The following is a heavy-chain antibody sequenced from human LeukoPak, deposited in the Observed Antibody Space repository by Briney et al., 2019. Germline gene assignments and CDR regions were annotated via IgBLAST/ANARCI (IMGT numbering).Heavy chain of an antibody. V-gene: IGHV1-2*06. CDR2: INPNSGST. J-gene: IGHJ4*02. CDR1: GYTFTGYY. D-gene: IGHD2-2*01. Sequence: GASVKVSCKASGYTFTGYYMHWVRQASGQGLEWMGRINPNSGSTNYAQKFQGRVTMTRDTSISTAYMELSRLRSDDTAVYYCARNLYCSSTSCEDQAIDYWGQGTQVTVSS. CDR3: ARNLYCSSTSCEDQAIDY.